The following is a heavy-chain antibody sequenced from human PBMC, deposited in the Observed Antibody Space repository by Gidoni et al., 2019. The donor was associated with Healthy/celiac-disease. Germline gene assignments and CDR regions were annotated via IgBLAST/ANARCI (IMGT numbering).Heavy chain of an antibody. J-gene: IGHJ5*02. CDR3: ARDAAVVTMIVVVTPPDL. CDR2: ISAYNGNT. V-gene: IGHV1-18*01. CDR1: GYTFTSYG. Sequence: QVQLVQSGAEVKKPGASVKVSCKASGYTFTSYGISWVRQAPGQGLEWMGWISAYNGNTNYAQKLQGRVTMTTDTSTSTAYMELRSLRSDDTAVYYCARDAAVVTMIVVVTPPDLWGQGTLVTVSS. D-gene: IGHD3-22*01.